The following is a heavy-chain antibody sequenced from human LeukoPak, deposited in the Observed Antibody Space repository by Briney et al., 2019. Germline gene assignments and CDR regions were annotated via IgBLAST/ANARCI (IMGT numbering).Heavy chain of an antibody. J-gene: IGHJ4*02. CDR1: GGSFSDYY. CDR2: INHSGST. V-gene: IGHV4-34*01. CDR3: ARNHTHEGYGYYFDY. D-gene: IGHD5-18*01. Sequence: TSETLSLTCAVYGGSFSDYYWNWIRQPPGKGLEWIGEINHSGSTNYNPSLKSRVTISVDTSKNQFSLRLSSVTAADSAVYYCARNHTHEGYGYYFDYWGQGTLITASS.